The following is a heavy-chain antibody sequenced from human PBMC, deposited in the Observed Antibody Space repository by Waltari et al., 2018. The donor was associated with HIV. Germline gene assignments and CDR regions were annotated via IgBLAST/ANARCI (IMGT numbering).Heavy chain of an antibody. D-gene: IGHD3-22*01. V-gene: IGHV4-31*03. Sequence: QVQLQESGPGLVKPSQTLSLTCTVSGGSISSGGYYWSWIRQHPGKGLEWIGYIYYSGSTYYNPSLKSRVTISVDTSKNQFSLKLSSVTAADTAVYYCARANYYDSSGYYSPYYFDYWGQGTLVTVSS. CDR1: GGSISSGGYY. CDR3: ARANYYDSSGYYSPYYFDY. J-gene: IGHJ4*02. CDR2: IYYSGST.